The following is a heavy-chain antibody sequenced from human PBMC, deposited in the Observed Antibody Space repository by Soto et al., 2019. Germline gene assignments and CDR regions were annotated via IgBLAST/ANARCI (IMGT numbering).Heavy chain of an antibody. D-gene: IGHD1-7*01. CDR3: TTENRGFMAGTTVDAFDI. CDR2: IKSKTDGGTT. CDR1: GFTFSNAW. J-gene: IGHJ3*02. Sequence: GGSLRLSCAASGFTFSNAWMSWVRQAPGKGLEWVGRIKSKTDGGTTDYAAPVKGRFTISRDDSKNTLYLQMNSLKTEDTAVYYCTTENRGFMAGTTVDAFDIWGQGTMVTVSS. V-gene: IGHV3-15*01.